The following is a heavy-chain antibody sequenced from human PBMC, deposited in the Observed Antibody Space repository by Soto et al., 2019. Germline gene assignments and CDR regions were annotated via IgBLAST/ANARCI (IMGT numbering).Heavy chain of an antibody. CDR1: GDTFSNYT. V-gene: IGHV1-69*08. J-gene: IGHJ6*02. D-gene: IGHD1-26*01. CDR2: IIPFLGIA. CDR3: ARDAVGPTYDYYGVDV. Sequence: QVQLVQSGAEVKKPGSSVKVSCKASGDTFSNYTISWVRQAPGQGLEWMGRIIPFLGIANYAQKFQGRVTITADKSTSTAYMELSSLRSEDKAVFYCARDAVGPTYDYYGVDVWGQGTTVTVSS.